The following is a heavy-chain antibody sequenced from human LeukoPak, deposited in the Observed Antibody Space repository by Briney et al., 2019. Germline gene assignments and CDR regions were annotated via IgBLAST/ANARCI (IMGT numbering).Heavy chain of an antibody. J-gene: IGHJ4*02. Sequence: PGRSLRLSCAASVFTFYDYAMHCVRQAPGKGLEWVSGMCWNSGTIVYADSVTGRFTISRDNAKNSLYMQMTSMRAEDMALYYCAKDVGTNVEYYFDYWGQGTLVTVSS. CDR3: AKDVGTNVEYYFDY. D-gene: IGHD2-2*01. V-gene: IGHV3-9*03. CDR2: MCWNSGTI. CDR1: VFTFYDYA.